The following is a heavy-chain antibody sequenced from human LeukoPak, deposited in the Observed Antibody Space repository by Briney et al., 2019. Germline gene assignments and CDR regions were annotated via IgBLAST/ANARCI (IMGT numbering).Heavy chain of an antibody. CDR3: ATELATPF. CDR2: IHSDGPTT. CDR1: GFIFSGNW. Sequence: GGSLRLSCAASGFIFSGNWVHRVRQAPGKGLVWVSGIHSDGPTTRYADSVEGRFTISRDNAEKTVYLQMTSLRADDTAIYYCATELATPFWGQGTLVTVSS. V-gene: IGHV3-74*01. D-gene: IGHD1-7*01. J-gene: IGHJ4*02.